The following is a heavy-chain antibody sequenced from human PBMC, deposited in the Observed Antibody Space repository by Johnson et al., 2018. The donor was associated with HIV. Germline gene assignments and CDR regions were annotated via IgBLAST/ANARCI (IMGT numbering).Heavy chain of an antibody. V-gene: IGHV3-20*04. Sequence: VQLVESGGGVIRPGGSLRLSCATSGFTFDDYGMSWVRQSPGKGLEWVSGINWNGGSTGYADSVKGRFTISRDDSKNTLYLQMNSLKTEDTAVYYCTTEAPTLLRTFDIWGQGTMVTVSS. CDR1: GFTFDDYG. J-gene: IGHJ3*02. CDR3: TTEAPTLLRTFDI. CDR2: INWNGGST.